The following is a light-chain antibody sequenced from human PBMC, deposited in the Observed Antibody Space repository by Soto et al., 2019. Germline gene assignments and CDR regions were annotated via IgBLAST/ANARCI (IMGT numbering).Light chain of an antibody. Sequence: DIQMTKSPSTLSASVGDRVTITCRASESISNFLAWYQQKPGKAPNLLIYKASSLESGVPSRFSGSGSGTEFTLTISSLQPDDFATYYCQPYNSYSRTFGQGTKVDI. CDR3: QPYNSYSRT. J-gene: IGKJ1*01. CDR2: KAS. V-gene: IGKV1-5*03. CDR1: ESISNF.